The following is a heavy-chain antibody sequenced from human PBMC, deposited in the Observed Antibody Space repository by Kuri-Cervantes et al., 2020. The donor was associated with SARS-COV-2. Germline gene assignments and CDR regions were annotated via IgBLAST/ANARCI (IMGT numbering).Heavy chain of an antibody. V-gene: IGHV3-23*01. CDR3: AKLGSRRHYED. CDR2: ISGSGGST. CDR1: GFAFSSYE. D-gene: IGHD4-17*01. J-gene: IGHJ4*02. Sequence: GESLKISCAASGFAFSSYEMNWVRQAPGKGLEWVSAISGSGGSTYYADSVKGRFTISRDNSKNTLYLQMNSLRAEDTAVYYCAKLGSRRHYEDWGQGTLVTVSS.